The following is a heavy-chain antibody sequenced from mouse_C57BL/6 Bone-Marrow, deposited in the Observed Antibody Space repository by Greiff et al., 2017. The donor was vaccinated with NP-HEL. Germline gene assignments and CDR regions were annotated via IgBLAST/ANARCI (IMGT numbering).Heavy chain of an antibody. D-gene: IGHD2-5*01. J-gene: IGHJ1*03. Sequence: VQLQQSGPELVKPGASVKISCKASGYSFTDYNMNWVKQSNGKSLEWIGVINPNYGTTSYNQKFKGKATLTVDQSSSTAYMQLNSLTSEDSAVYYCARPLYYSNYVDWYFDVWGTGTTVTVSS. CDR2: INPNYGTT. V-gene: IGHV1-39*01. CDR3: ARPLYYSNYVDWYFDV. CDR1: GYSFTDYN.